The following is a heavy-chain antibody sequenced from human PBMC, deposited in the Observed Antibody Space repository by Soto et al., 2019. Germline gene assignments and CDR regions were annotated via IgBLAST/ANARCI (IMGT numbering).Heavy chain of an antibody. Sequence: ASVKVSCKASGYTFTMYGIHGVLRSPLQRLEWMGWINAANGDTKYSPKFQGRVTITRDTSASTAYMELSSLRSEDTAVYYCVRRHVSATGIDWFDPWGQGTLVTVSS. CDR1: GYTFTMYG. J-gene: IGHJ5*02. D-gene: IGHD6-13*01. V-gene: IGHV1-3*01. CDR2: INAANGDT. CDR3: VRRHVSATGIDWFDP.